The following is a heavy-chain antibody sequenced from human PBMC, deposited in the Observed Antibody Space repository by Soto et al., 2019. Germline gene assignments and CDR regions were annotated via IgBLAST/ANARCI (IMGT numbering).Heavy chain of an antibody. CDR3: ARDLQFWSGYYRGGWFDP. CDR2: IKQDGSEK. D-gene: IGHD3-3*01. CDR1: GFTFSSYW. Sequence: EVQLVESGGGLVQPGGSLRLSCAASGFTFSSYWMSWVRQAPGKGLEWVANIKQDGSEKYYVESVKGRCTISRDNAKNSLYLQMSSLRAEDTAVYYCARDLQFWSGYYRGGWFDPWGQGTLVTVSS. J-gene: IGHJ5*02. V-gene: IGHV3-7*01.